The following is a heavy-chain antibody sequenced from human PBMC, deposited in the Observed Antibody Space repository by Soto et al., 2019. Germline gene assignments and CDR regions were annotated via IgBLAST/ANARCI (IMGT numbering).Heavy chain of an antibody. Sequence: QVQLVESGGVVVQPGRSLRLSCAASGFTFSSYGMHLVRQAPGKGLEWVAVIWYDGSNKYYADSVKGRFTISRDNSKNTLYLQMTSLRAEDTAVYYCASGYGDYGLHYFDYWGQGTLVTVSS. CDR3: ASGYGDYGLHYFDY. CDR1: GFTFSSYG. V-gene: IGHV3-33*01. D-gene: IGHD4-17*01. CDR2: IWYDGSNK. J-gene: IGHJ4*02.